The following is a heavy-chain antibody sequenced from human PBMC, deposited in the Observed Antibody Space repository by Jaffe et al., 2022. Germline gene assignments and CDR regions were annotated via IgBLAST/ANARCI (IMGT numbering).Heavy chain of an antibody. CDR1: GASITSAY. CDR3: ARWDEGLKAFNI. J-gene: IGHJ3*02. V-gene: IGHV4-59*01. D-gene: IGHD1-26*01. CDR2: THHSGNT. Sequence: QVQLQESGPGLMKPSETLSLTCSVSGASITSAYWNWIRQTPGKRLEWIGYTHHSGNTKYNPSLKSRVTMLVDMSKNHFSLRLDSVTAADTALYYCARWDEGLKAFNIWGQGTMVTVSS.